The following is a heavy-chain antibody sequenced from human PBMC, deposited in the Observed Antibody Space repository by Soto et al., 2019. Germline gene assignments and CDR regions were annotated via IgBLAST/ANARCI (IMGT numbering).Heavy chain of an antibody. V-gene: IGHV1-2*02. J-gene: IGHJ4*02. Sequence: ASVKVSCKASGYTFTVYYMHWVRQAPGQGHEWMGWINPKSGGTMYPQKFQGRVTMTWDTSISTAYMALTSLRSDDTAVYYCGRELAKGGGSAGFDYWGQGTLVTVSS. CDR3: GRELAKGGGSAGFDY. CDR2: INPKSGGT. CDR1: GYTFTVYY. D-gene: IGHD1-26*01.